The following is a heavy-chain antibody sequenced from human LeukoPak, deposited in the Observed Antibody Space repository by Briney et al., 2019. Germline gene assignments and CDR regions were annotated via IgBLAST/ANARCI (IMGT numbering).Heavy chain of an antibody. J-gene: IGHJ6*03. Sequence: PGGSLRLSCAASGFTFSDHYMDWVRQAPGKGLEWVGRTRNKVNSYTTEYAASVKGRFTISRDDSENSLYLQMNSLKTEDTAVYYCARDWYNCNGGYYHYMDVWGKGTTVTVSS. CDR1: GFTFSDHY. V-gene: IGHV3-72*01. CDR3: ARDWYNCNGGYYHYMDV. D-gene: IGHD1-20*01. CDR2: TRNKVNSYTT.